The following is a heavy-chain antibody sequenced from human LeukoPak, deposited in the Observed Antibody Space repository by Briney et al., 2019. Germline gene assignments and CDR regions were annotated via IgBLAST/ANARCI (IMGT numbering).Heavy chain of an antibody. Sequence: PGGSLRLSCAASGFTFSSYAMHWVRQAPGKGLEWVAVISYDGSNKYYADSVKGRFTISRDNSKNTLYLQMSSLRAEDTAVYYCARNIGDSSSNWFDPWGQGTLVTVSS. J-gene: IGHJ5*02. D-gene: IGHD6-6*01. CDR3: ARNIGDSSSNWFDP. CDR1: GFTFSSYA. CDR2: ISYDGSNK. V-gene: IGHV3-30-3*01.